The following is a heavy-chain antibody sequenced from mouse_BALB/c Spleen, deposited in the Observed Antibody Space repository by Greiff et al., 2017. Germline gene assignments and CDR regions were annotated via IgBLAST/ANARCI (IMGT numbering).Heavy chain of an antibody. J-gene: IGHJ4*01. CDR1: GYTFTSYW. CDR3: ARGAYGFLYAMDY. D-gene: IGHD1-2*01. CDR2: INPSNGRT. Sequence: QVQLQQPGAELVKPGASVKLSCKASGYTFTSYWMHWVKQRPGQGLEWIGEINPSNGRTNYNEKFKSKATLTVDKSSSTAYMQLSSLTSEDSAVYYCARGAYGFLYAMDYWGQGTSVTVSS. V-gene: IGHV1S81*02.